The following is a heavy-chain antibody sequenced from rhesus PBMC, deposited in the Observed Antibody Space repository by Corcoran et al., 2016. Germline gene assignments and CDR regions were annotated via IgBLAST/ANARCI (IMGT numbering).Heavy chain of an antibody. CDR2: ISYPGVST. J-gene: IGHJ4*01. CDR1: GFTFSSYG. CDR3: AKRENYGNYGYFDY. D-gene: IGHD4-35*01. Sequence: EVQLVETGGGLVQPGGSLRPSCAASGFTFSSYGMSWVRQAPGKGLDWVSGISYPGVSTSYAYSVKGRFTITRDNSKNTLSLQMNSLRAEDTAVYYCAKRENYGNYGYFDYWGQGVLVTVSS. V-gene: IGHV3S5*01.